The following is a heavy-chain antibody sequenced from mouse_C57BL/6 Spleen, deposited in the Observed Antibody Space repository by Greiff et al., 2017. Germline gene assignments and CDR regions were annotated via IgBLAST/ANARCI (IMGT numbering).Heavy chain of an antibody. CDR3: ARELRY. V-gene: IGHV3-6*01. Sequence: EVKLVESGPGLVKPSQSLSLTCSVTGYSITSGYYWNWIRQFPGNKLEWMGYISYDGSNNYNPSLKNRISITRDTSKNQFFLKLNSVTTEDTATYYCARELRYWGQGTLVTVSA. J-gene: IGHJ3*01. CDR2: ISYDGSN. D-gene: IGHD1-1*01. CDR1: GYSITSGYY.